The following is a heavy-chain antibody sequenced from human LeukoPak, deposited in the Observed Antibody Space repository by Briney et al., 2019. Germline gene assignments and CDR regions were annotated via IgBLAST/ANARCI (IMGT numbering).Heavy chain of an antibody. CDR1: GGSFSGYY. Sequence: SETLSLTCAVYGGSFSGYYWSWIRQPPGKGLEWIGEINHSGSTNYNPSLKSRVTISVDTSKNQFSLKLSSVTAADTAVYYCARHCYVWGSYRPSRKLTPRGAFDIWGQGTMVTVSS. CDR2: INHSGST. CDR3: ARHCYVWGSYRPSRKLTPRGAFDI. J-gene: IGHJ3*02. V-gene: IGHV4-34*01. D-gene: IGHD3-16*02.